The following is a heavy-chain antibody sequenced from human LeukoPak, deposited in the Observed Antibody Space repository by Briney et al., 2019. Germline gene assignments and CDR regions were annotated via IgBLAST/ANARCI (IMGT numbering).Heavy chain of an antibody. CDR2: IYYSGST. D-gene: IGHD4-17*01. CDR1: GGSISSSDYY. CDR3: ARLVKTTVTDWFDP. J-gene: IGHJ5*02. V-gene: IGHV4-39*01. Sequence: PSETLSLTCTVSGGSISSSDYYWGWIRQPPGKGLEWIGNIYYSGSTNYNPSLRSRVTISVDTSKNQFSLELTSITAADTAVYYCARLVKTTVTDWFDPWGQGTLVTISS.